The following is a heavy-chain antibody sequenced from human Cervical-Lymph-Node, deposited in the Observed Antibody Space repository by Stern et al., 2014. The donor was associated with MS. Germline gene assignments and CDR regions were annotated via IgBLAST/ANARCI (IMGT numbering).Heavy chain of an antibody. D-gene: IGHD4-17*01. CDR1: GGTLSTYA. V-gene: IGHV1-69*01. CDR2: IIPIFGTT. Sequence: QVQLVQSGAEVKKPGSSVKVSCKASGGTLSTYAISWVRQAPGQGLEWVGGIIPIFGTTTYAQKVQGSVTITADESPSTVYMELSSLRSEDTAVYSCARATTENYWYFDLWGRGTLVTVSS. CDR3: ARATTENYWYFDL. J-gene: IGHJ2*01.